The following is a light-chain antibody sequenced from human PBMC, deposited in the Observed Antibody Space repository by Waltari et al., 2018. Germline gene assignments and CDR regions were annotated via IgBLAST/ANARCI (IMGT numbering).Light chain of an antibody. V-gene: IGLV1-40*01. CDR2: GSN. CDR3: QSYDSGLSGWV. CDR1: SSNIGAPQE. J-gene: IGLJ3*02. Sequence: SVLTQPPSVSRAPGQSVTISCTESSSNIGAPQEVHWYRQLPGTAPKLLIYGSNNRRSALPDRFSGSRSGTAASLAITGLQAEDEADYYCQSYDSGLSGWVFGGGTKLTVL.